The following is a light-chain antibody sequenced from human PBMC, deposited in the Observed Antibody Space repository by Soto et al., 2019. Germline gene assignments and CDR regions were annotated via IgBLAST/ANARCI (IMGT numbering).Light chain of an antibody. CDR2: GAS. V-gene: IGKV3-15*01. CDR3: QQYNSWPFT. Sequence: EIVMTQSPATLSVSPGERATLFCRASQSVSSNLAWYQQKPGQAPRLLIYGASTRATGIPARFSGSGSGTEFTLTISSLQSEDFAVYYCQQYNSWPFTFGQGTRREI. CDR1: QSVSSN. J-gene: IGKJ5*01.